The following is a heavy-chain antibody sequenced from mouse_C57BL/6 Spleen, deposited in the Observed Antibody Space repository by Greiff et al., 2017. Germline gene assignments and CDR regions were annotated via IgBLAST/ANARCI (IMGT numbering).Heavy chain of an antibody. CDR3: ASASYYGSSYVEGFAY. V-gene: IGHV1-9*01. Sequence: VQLQQSGAELMKPGASVKLSCKATGYTFTGYWIEWVKQRPGHGLEWIGEILPGSGSTNYNEKFKGKATFTADTSSNTAYMQLSSLTTEDSAIXYCASASYYGSSYVEGFAYWGQGTLVTVSA. D-gene: IGHD1-1*01. CDR1: GYTFTGYW. CDR2: ILPGSGST. J-gene: IGHJ3*01.